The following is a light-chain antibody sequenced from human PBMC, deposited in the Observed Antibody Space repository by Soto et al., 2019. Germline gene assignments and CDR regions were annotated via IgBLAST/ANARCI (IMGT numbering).Light chain of an antibody. J-gene: IGKJ1*01. CDR3: QRYNNWPTT. Sequence: EIVMTQSPATLSVSPGDSVTLSCRASQSVSTKLAWYQQKPGQAPRLLIYGASTRATGIPDRFSGSGSGTEFTLTISSLQSEDFAVYHCQRYNNWPTTFGQGTKVEIK. CDR2: GAS. V-gene: IGKV3-15*01. CDR1: QSVSTK.